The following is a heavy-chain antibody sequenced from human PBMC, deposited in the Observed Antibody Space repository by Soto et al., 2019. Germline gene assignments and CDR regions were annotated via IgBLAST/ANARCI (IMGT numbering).Heavy chain of an antibody. J-gene: IGHJ4*02. CDR3: ARAGGVYCTTTSCYSYFDS. Sequence: GGSLRLSCAASGFTFSSNGMHWVRQAPGKGLEWVAVISYDGSKKYYADSVKGRFTISRDNAKNTLYLQMSSLRAEDTAVYYCARAGGVYCTTTSCYSYFDSWGRGSLVTVSS. CDR2: ISYDGSKK. D-gene: IGHD2-8*01. CDR1: GFTFSSNG. V-gene: IGHV3-30*03.